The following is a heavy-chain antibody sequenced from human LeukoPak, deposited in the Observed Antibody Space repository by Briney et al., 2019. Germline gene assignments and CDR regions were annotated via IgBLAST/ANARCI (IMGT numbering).Heavy chain of an antibody. CDR1: GGTFSSYA. CDR2: IIPILGIA. CDR3: ALTYCGGDCGPYYYYGMDV. V-gene: IGHV1-69*04. Sequence: SVKVSCKASGGTFSSYAISWVRQAPGQGLEWMGRIIPILGIANYAQKFQGRVTITADKSTSTAYMELSSLRSEDTAVYYCALTYCGGDCGPYYYYGMDVWAKGPRSPSP. D-gene: IGHD2-21*02. J-gene: IGHJ6*02.